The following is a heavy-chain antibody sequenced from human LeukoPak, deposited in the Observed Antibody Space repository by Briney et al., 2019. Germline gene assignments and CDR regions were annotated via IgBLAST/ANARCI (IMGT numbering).Heavy chain of an antibody. Sequence: ASVKVSCKASGYTFTSYYMHWVRQAPGQGLEWMGIINPSGGSTTYAQKFQGRVAMTRDTSTSRVYMEVSSLRSEDTAVYYCARTYSSSDEFDYWGQGTLVTVSS. D-gene: IGHD6-13*01. CDR2: INPSGGST. V-gene: IGHV1-46*01. CDR3: ARTYSSSDEFDY. CDR1: GYTFTSYY. J-gene: IGHJ4*02.